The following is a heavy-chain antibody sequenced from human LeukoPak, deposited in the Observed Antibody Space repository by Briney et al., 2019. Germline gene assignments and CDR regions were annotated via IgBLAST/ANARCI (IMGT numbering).Heavy chain of an antibody. CDR2: INHSGST. Sequence: SETLSLTCAVYGGSFSGYYWSWIRQPPGKGLEWIGEINHSGSTNYNPSLKSRVTISVDTSKNQFSLKLSSVIAADTAVYYCARGLSGSYYLTYYYYMDVWGKGTTVTVSS. CDR3: ARGLSGSYYLTYYYYMDV. V-gene: IGHV4-34*01. J-gene: IGHJ6*03. D-gene: IGHD3-10*01. CDR1: GGSFSGYY.